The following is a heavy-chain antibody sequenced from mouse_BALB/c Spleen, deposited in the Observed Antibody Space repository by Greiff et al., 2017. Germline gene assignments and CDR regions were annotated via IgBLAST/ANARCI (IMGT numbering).Heavy chain of an antibody. Sequence: VQLQESGAELMKPGASVKISCKATGYTFSSYWIEWVKQRPGHGLEWIGEILPGSGSTNYNEKFKGKATFTADTSSNTAYMQLSSLTSEDSAVYYCARGTSPRAMDYWGQGTSVTVSS. CDR3: ARGTSPRAMDY. V-gene: IGHV1-9*01. CDR2: ILPGSGST. J-gene: IGHJ4*01. CDR1: GYTFSSYW.